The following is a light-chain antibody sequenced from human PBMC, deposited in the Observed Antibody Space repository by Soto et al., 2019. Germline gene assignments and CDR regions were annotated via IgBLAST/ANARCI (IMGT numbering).Light chain of an antibody. V-gene: IGLV1-51*01. CDR3: GTWDSILSAVV. J-gene: IGLJ3*02. CDR2: DDH. CDR1: SSNIGIDY. Sequence: QSVLTQPPSVSAAPGQKVTIACSGSSSNIGIDYVSWYQHIPGTAPKLLIYDDHHRPSGIPDRFSGAKSGTSATLDITGLQTGDEADDYCGTWDSILSAVVFGGGTKLTVL.